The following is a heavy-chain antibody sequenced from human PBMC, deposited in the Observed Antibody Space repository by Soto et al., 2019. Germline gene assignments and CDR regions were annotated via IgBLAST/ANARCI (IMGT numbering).Heavy chain of an antibody. J-gene: IGHJ3*02. V-gene: IGHV3-64*01. CDR1: GFTFSSYA. CDR3: ARDHPPGLAGRVVAKPDGLEPDAFDI. D-gene: IGHD2-15*01. CDR2: ISSNGGST. Sequence: GGSLRLSCAASGFTFSSYAMHWVRQAPGKGLEYVSAISSNGGSTYYANSVKGRFTISRDNSKNTLYLQMGSLRAEDMAVYYCARDHPPGLAGRVVAKPDGLEPDAFDIWGQGTMVTVSS.